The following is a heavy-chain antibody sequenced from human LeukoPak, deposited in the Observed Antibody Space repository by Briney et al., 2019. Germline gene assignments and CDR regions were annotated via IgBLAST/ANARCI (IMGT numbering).Heavy chain of an antibody. CDR2: IKQDGSEK. V-gene: IGHV3-7*01. J-gene: IGHJ1*01. CDR1: GFNFSSYW. CDR3: ARLVGITVAKY. Sequence: PGGSLRLSCVASGFNFSSYWMRWVRQAPGKGLEWVASIKQDGSEKYYVDSVKGRFIISRDNAKNSLFVKLTGLRADDTALYYCARLVGITVAKYWGQGTLVTVSS. D-gene: IGHD6-19*01.